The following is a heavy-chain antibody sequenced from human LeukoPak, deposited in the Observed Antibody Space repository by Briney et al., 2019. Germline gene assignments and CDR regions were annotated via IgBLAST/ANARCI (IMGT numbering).Heavy chain of an antibody. D-gene: IGHD6-25*01. Sequence: PGGSLRLSCAASGFTFSTYNMNWVRQAPGKGLEWVSSISGGSGYIYYADSVRGRFTISRDNAKTSLYLQMNSLRPEDTAIYYCTAAWSNFDFWGQGILVAVSS. J-gene: IGHJ4*02. CDR3: TAAWSNFDF. CDR2: ISGGSGYI. V-gene: IGHV3-21*01. CDR1: GFTFSTYN.